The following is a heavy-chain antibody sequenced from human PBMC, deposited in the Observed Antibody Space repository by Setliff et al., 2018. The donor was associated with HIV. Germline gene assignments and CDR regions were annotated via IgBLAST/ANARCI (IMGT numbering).Heavy chain of an antibody. CDR2: IRSSGDT. CDR1: GASISSHNYY. Sequence: PSETLSLTCTVSGASISSHNYYWGWIRQSPGKGLEWIASIRSSGDTYYNPSLQSRVIISVDTSNNQISLKLTSVTAADTAVYYCARGPSLQTTLFDYWGQGTLVTVSS. J-gene: IGHJ4*02. CDR3: ARGPSLQTTLFDY. V-gene: IGHV4-39*07.